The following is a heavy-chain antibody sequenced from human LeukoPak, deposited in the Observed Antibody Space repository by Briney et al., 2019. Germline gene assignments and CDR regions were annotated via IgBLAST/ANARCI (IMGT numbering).Heavy chain of an antibody. CDR3: WGYSYGALADY. J-gene: IGHJ4*02. D-gene: IGHD5-18*01. CDR1: GGSISSSSYY. CDR2: IYYSGST. Sequence: SETLSLTCTVSGGSISSSSYYWGWIRQPPGRGLEWIGSIYYSGSTYYNPSLKSRVTISVDTSKNQFSLKLSSVTAADTAVYYCWGYSYGALADYWGQGTLVTVSS. V-gene: IGHV4-39*07.